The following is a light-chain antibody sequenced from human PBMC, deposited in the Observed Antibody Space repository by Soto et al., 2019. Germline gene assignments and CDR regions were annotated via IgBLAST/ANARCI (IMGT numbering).Light chain of an antibody. CDR1: QSISSW. V-gene: IGKV1-5*01. J-gene: IGKJ1*01. CDR3: QQYNSYWT. Sequence: DIQMTQSPSTLSASVGDRVTITCRASQSISSWLAWYQQKPGKAPKLLIYDGSSLESGVPSRFSGSGSGTEFTLTISSLQPDDFATYYCQQYNSYWTFGQGTNVEIK. CDR2: DGS.